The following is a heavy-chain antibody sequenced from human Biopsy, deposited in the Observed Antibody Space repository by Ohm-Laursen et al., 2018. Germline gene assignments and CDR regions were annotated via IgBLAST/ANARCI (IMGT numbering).Heavy chain of an antibody. CDR2: ISAYNGQT. Sequence: GASVKVSCKASGHSLSTFGLNWVRQAPGLGLEWMGWISAYNGQTSYAPNFQGRLIMTTDTSTGTAYMELRSLRSDDTAMYYCARDSRDKFDLWGQGTLVTVSS. CDR3: ARDSRDKFDL. J-gene: IGHJ5*02. V-gene: IGHV1-18*01. CDR1: GHSLSTFG.